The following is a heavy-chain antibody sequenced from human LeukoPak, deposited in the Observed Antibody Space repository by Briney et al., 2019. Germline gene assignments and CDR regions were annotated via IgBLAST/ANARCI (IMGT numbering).Heavy chain of an antibody. CDR1: GDSVSSNSAA. Sequence: SQTLSLTCAISGDSVSSNSAAWNWIRQSPSRGLEWLGRTYYRAKWYNAYGLSVKSRITITPDPSKNQISLQLNSVTPEDTAVYFCGREISFYQWLVPGAFDIWGQGTMVSVSS. CDR3: GREISFYQWLVPGAFDI. J-gene: IGHJ3*02. CDR2: TYYRAKWYN. D-gene: IGHD6-19*01. V-gene: IGHV6-1*01.